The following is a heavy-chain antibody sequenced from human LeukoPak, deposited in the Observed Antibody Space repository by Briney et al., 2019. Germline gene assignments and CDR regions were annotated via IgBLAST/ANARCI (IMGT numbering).Heavy chain of an antibody. CDR3: AKNVREADWYYYYMDV. V-gene: IGHV3-23*01. CDR1: GFTFSNHG. J-gene: IGHJ6*03. Sequence: GGTLRLSCAASGFTFSNHGMNWVRQAPGKGLQWLSGISPRGGGTYYADSVKGRFTISRDNSKNTLYLQMNSLRAEDTAVYYCAKNVREADWYYYYMDVWGKGTTVTVSS. D-gene: IGHD3-9*01. CDR2: ISPRGGGT.